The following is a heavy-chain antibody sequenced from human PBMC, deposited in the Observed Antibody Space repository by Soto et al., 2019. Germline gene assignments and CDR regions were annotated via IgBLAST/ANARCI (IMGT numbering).Heavy chain of an antibody. CDR3: AKRAVRASVYDAIDI. Sequence: GGSLRLSCAASGFTFSSYAMSWVRQAPGKGLEWVSAISGSGGSTYYADSVKGRFTISRDNATNALYLKINSLRAEDTVVYSCAKRAVRASVYDAIDIWGQGTTVTVSS. CDR1: GFTFSSYA. CDR2: ISGSGGST. D-gene: IGHD3-10*01. V-gene: IGHV3-23*01. J-gene: IGHJ3*02.